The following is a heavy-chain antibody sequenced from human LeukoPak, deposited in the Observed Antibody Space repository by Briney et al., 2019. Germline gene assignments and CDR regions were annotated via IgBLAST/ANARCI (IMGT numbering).Heavy chain of an antibody. CDR2: IYYSGST. D-gene: IGHD4-17*01. Sequence: SETLSLTCTVSGGSISSYYRSWIRQPPGKGLEWIGYIYYSGSTNYNPSLKSRVTISVDTSKNQFSLKLSSVTAADTAVYYCARDAGFYGDYNYFDYWGQGTLVTVSS. CDR3: ARDAGFYGDYNYFDY. J-gene: IGHJ4*02. CDR1: GGSISSYY. V-gene: IGHV4-59*01.